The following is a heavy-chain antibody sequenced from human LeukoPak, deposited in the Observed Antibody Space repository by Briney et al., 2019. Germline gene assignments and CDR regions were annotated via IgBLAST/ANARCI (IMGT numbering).Heavy chain of an antibody. V-gene: IGHV3-53*01. CDR1: GISVGSNY. CDR3: ALDDYTIRVPQFRY. J-gene: IGHJ1*01. CDR2: LYSGGGT. D-gene: IGHD4/OR15-4a*01. Sequence: GGSLRPSCAVSGISVGSNYMTWVRQAPGKGLEWVSVLYSGGGTYYADSVRGRFTISRDITKKSFYLQMNTLRAEDTAVYYCALDDYTIRVPQFRYWGQGTRVTVSS.